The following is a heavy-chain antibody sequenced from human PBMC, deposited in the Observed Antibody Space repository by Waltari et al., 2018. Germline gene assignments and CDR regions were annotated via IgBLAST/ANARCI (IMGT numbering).Heavy chain of an antibody. CDR2: INHSGST. D-gene: IGHD5-18*01. CDR1: GGSLSGYY. Sequence: QVQLQQWGAGLLKPSETLSLTCAVYGGSLSGYYWHWIRQPPGKGLEWIGEINHSGSTTYNPSLKSRVTISVDTSKNQFSLKLSSVTAADTAVYYCARGRIQLRDRRLDYWGQGTLVTVSS. J-gene: IGHJ4*02. V-gene: IGHV4-34*01. CDR3: ARGRIQLRDRRLDY.